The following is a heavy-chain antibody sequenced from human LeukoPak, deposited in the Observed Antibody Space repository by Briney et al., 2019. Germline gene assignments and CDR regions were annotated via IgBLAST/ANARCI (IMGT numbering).Heavy chain of an antibody. J-gene: IGHJ4*02. CDR1: GFTVSSNY. D-gene: IGHD5-24*01. Sequence: GGSLRLSCAASGFTVSSNYMNWVRQAPGKGLEWVSVIYGGGNIYYADSVKGRFTISRDNSRNTLYLQMNSLRAEDTAVYYCARGAGYNYPYYFDYWGQGTLVTVSS. CDR3: ARGAGYNYPYYFDY. V-gene: IGHV3-53*01. CDR2: IYGGGNI.